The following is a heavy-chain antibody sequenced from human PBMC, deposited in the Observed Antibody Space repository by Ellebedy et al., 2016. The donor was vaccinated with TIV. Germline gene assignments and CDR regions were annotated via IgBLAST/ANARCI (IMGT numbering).Heavy chain of an antibody. J-gene: IGHJ4*02. Sequence: SETLSLTXTVSGGSISSSSYYWGWIRQPPGKGLEWIGSIYYSGSTYYNPSLKSRVTISVDTSKNQFSLKLSSVTAADTAVYYCARGQDITMVRGVIANQFDYWGQGTLVTVSS. CDR1: GGSISSSSYY. D-gene: IGHD3-10*01. V-gene: IGHV4-39*07. CDR2: IYYSGST. CDR3: ARGQDITMVRGVIANQFDY.